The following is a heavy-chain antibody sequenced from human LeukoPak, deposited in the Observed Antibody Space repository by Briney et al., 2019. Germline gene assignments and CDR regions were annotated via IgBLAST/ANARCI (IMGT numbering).Heavy chain of an antibody. CDR2: IYYSRST. CDR3: ARGAFWSGYYLFDY. Sequence: SQTLSLTCTVSGGSISSGDYYWSWIRQPPGKGLEWIGYIYYSRSTYYNPSLKSRVTISVDTSKNQFSLKLSSVTAADTAVYYCARGAFWSGYYLFDYWGQGTLVTVPS. CDR1: GGSISSGDYY. J-gene: IGHJ4*02. V-gene: IGHV4-30-4*01. D-gene: IGHD3-3*01.